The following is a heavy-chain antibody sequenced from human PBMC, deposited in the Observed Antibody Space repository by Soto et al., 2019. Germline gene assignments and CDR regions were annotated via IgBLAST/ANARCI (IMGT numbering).Heavy chain of an antibody. CDR2: INHSGST. CDR1: GGSFSGYY. D-gene: IGHD1-26*01. V-gene: IGHV4-34*01. Sequence: QVQLQQWGAGLLKPSETLSLTCAVYGGSFSGYYWSWIRQPPGKGLEWIGEINHSGSTNYNPSLKSRVTISVDTSKNQFSLKLSSVTAADTAVYYCARGVSGATSSFYYFYYWGQGTLVTVSS. CDR3: ARGVSGATSSFYYFYY. J-gene: IGHJ4*02.